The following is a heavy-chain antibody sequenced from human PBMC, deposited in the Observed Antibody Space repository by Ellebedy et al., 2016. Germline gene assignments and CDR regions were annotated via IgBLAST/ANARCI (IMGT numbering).Heavy chain of an antibody. J-gene: IGHJ5*02. CDR1: GGSITTSNYH. D-gene: IGHD4-17*01. CDR3: ARHIPVRLDYGDYGNWFDP. V-gene: IGHV4-39*01. CDR2: IFYSGRT. Sequence: SETLSLTXTVSGGSITTSNYHCAWIRQPPGKGLEWIGSIFYSGRTYYNPSLKSRVTMSVDTSKNQFSLKLNSVTAADTAVFYCARHIPVRLDYGDYGNWFDPWGQGTLVTVSS.